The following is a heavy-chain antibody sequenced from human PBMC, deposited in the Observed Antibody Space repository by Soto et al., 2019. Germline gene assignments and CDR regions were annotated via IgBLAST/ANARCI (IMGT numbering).Heavy chain of an antibody. CDR3: ATDHHSSSSLYYYYGMDV. V-gene: IGHV1-24*01. J-gene: IGHJ6*04. D-gene: IGHD6-6*01. Sequence: GASVKVSCKVSGYTLTELSMHWVRQAPGKGLEWMGGFDPEDGETIYAQKFQGRVTMTEDTSTDTAYMELSSLRSEDTAVYYCATDHHSSSSLYYYYGMDVWGKGNTLTVPS. CDR1: GYTLTELS. CDR2: FDPEDGET.